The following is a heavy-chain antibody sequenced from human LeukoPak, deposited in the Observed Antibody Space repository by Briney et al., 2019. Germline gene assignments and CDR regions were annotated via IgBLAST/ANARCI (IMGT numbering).Heavy chain of an antibody. CDR3: ARGWELLYWYGMDV. D-gene: IGHD1-26*01. V-gene: IGHV3-33*01. CDR2: IWYDGSNK. Sequence: GGSLRLSCAASGFTFSSYGMHWVRQAPGKGLEWVVVIWYDGSNKYYADSVKGRFTISRDNSKNTLYLQMNSLRAEDTAVYYCARGWELLYWYGMDVWGQGTTVTVSS. J-gene: IGHJ6*02. CDR1: GFTFSSYG.